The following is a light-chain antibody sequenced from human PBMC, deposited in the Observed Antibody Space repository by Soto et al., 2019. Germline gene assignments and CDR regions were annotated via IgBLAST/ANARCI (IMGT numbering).Light chain of an antibody. CDR2: EVS. Sequence: QAAVTQSATESVYTGQSIVISITVTIGDVGGYNFVSWYQQHPCKAPTLMSYEVSKRPSGVPDRLSGSKSGNTASLTVSGLPNDDEADYYCSSYAGSNNSPYVLGNGTKVTV. V-gene: IGLV2-8*01. CDR1: IGDVGGYNF. CDR3: SSYAGSNNSPYV. J-gene: IGLJ1*01.